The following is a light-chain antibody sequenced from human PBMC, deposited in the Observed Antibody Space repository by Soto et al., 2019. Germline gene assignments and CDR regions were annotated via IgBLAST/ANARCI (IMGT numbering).Light chain of an antibody. V-gene: IGKV3D-15*01. J-gene: IGKJ4*01. CDR3: QQYYNWHPLT. CDR2: GAS. Sequence: EIVMTQSPATLSVSPGERATLSCRASQSVSNNLAWYQQKPGQAPRLLIYGASTRATGIPARFSGSGSLTAFTLTTSSLQSEDVAVYYYQQYYNWHPLTFGRGTKVEIK. CDR1: QSVSNN.